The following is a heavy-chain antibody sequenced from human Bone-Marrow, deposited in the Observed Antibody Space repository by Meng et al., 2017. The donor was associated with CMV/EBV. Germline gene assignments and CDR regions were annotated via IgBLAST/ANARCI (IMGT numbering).Heavy chain of an antibody. Sequence: SGFTFSSYAMHWVRQAPGKGLEWVAVTSYDGSNKFYADSVKGRFTISRDNSKNTLYVQMNSLRAEDTAVYYCAREVIPAASNWFDPWGQGTLVTVSS. CDR1: GFTFSSYA. CDR3: AREVIPAASNWFDP. D-gene: IGHD2-2*01. J-gene: IGHJ5*02. V-gene: IGHV3-30-3*01. CDR2: TSYDGSNK.